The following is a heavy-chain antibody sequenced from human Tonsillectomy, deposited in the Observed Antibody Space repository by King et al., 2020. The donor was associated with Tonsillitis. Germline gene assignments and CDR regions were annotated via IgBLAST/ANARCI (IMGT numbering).Heavy chain of an antibody. CDR3: ARDRDDYIFDY. J-gene: IGHJ4*01. Sequence: VQLVESGGGVVQPGRSLRLSCAASGFTFSSYDMHWVRQAPGKGLEWVAVISYDGSNKYYADSVQGRFTISRDNSKNTLYLQMHSLRAEDTAVYYCARDRDDYIFDYWGHGTLVTVSS. CDR2: ISYDGSNK. CDR1: GFTFSSYD. V-gene: IGHV3-33*05. D-gene: IGHD4/OR15-4a*01.